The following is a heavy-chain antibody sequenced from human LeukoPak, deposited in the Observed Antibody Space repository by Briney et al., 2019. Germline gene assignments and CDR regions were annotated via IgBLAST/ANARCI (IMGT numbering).Heavy chain of an antibody. J-gene: IGHJ4*02. CDR2: ISGSGGSI. D-gene: IGHD3-10*01. V-gene: IGHV3-23*01. CDR3: AKDMGRWFGELTYFDY. CDR1: GFTFSSYA. Sequence: GGSLRLSCAASGFTFSSYAMSWVRQAPGEGLEWVSAISGSGGSIYYADSVKGRFTISRDNSKNTLYLQMNSLRAEDTAVYYCAKDMGRWFGELTYFDYWGQGTLVTVSS.